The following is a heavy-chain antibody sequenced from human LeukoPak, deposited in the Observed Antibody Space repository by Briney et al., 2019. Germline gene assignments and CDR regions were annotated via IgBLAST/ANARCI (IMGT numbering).Heavy chain of an antibody. V-gene: IGHV3-7*01. CDR2: VKQDGSAK. J-gene: IGHJ4*02. D-gene: IGHD2-2*01. CDR1: GFTFSYYW. Sequence: GGSLRLSCTGSGFTFSYYWMKWVRQSPGKGLEWVANVKQDGSAKYYVDSVKGRFTTSRDNAKNSVFLEMNSLRAEDTAVYYCARDYWSRFCGGTSCPTARDLDSWGQGTLVTVSS. CDR3: ARDYWSRFCGGTSCPTARDLDS.